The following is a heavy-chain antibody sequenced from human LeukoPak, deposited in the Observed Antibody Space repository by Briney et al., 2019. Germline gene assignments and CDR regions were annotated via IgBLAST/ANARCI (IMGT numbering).Heavy chain of an antibody. CDR1: GGTFSSYA. D-gene: IGHD3-10*01. V-gene: IGHV1-69*13. CDR2: IIPIFGTA. CDR3: ARDGSGSPWIFDY. Sequence: SVKVSCKSSGGTFSSYAISWVRQAPGQGLEWMGGIIPIFGTANYAQKFQGRVTITADESTSTAYMELSSLRSEDTAVYYCARDGSGSPWIFDYWGQGTLVTVSS. J-gene: IGHJ4*02.